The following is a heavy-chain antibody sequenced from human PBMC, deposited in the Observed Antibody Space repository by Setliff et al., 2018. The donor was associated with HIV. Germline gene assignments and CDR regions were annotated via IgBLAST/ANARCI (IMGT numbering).Heavy chain of an antibody. CDR1: GYTFSGYY. CDR3: ARGGVADTGFDYYYYMDV. Sequence: GASVKVSCKASGYTFSGYYLHWVRRAPGQGLEWMGWINPNNGNTNYAQKVQGRVTMTTDTSTSTAYMELRSLRSDDTAVYYCARGGVADTGFDYYYYMDVWGKGTTVTVSS. CDR2: INPNNGNT. V-gene: IGHV1-18*04. D-gene: IGHD2-15*01. J-gene: IGHJ6*03.